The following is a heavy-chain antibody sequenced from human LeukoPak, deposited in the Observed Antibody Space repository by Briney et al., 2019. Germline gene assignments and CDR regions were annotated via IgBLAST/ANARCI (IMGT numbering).Heavy chain of an antibody. V-gene: IGHV3-21*01. CDR3: ARGIPLDY. CDR1: GFTVSSNY. J-gene: IGHJ4*02. Sequence: GGSLRLSCAASGFTVSSNYMSWVRQAPGKGLEWVSSISSSSSYINYADSVKGRFTISRDNAKNSLNLQMNSLRAEDTAVYYCARGIPLDYWGQGTLVTVSS. CDR2: ISSSSSYI.